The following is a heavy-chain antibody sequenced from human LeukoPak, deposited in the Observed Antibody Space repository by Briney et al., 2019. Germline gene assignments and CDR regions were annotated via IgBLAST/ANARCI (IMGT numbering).Heavy chain of an antibody. J-gene: IGHJ4*02. Sequence: GGSLRLSCAASGFTFSSYGMHWIRQAPGKGLEWVAVIWYDGSNKYYADSVKGRFTISRHNSKNTLYLQMNSLRAEDTAVYYCARGHYYDPTGYWGQGTLVTVSS. V-gene: IGHV3-33*01. CDR1: GFTFSSYG. CDR2: IWYDGSNK. CDR3: ARGHYYDPTGY. D-gene: IGHD3-22*01.